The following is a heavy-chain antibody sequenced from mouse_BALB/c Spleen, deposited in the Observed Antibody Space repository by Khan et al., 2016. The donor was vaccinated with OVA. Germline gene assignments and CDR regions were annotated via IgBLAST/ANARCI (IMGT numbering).Heavy chain of an antibody. J-gene: IGHJ4*01. CDR3: ARDYSSNYREAIDY. CDR1: GFSLTGYG. D-gene: IGHD2-5*01. Sequence: VQLQESGPGLVAPSQSLSSTCTVSGFSLTGYGVNWVRQPPGKGLEWLGMIGGDGSRDDNSDLKTRLSISKENPKIQVFLKMHSLQTDDTTRYFCARDYSSNYREAIDYWGQGTSVTVSS. CDR2: IGGDGSR. V-gene: IGHV2-6-7*01.